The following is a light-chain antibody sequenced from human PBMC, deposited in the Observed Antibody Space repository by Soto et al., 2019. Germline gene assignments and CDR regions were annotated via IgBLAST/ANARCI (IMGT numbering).Light chain of an antibody. V-gene: IGLV3-21*02. CDR1: DIGTKS. J-gene: IGLJ1*01. CDR3: AAWDDSLTYV. Sequence: SYELTQPPSLAVAPGQTASIACGGNDIGTKSVRWYQQKPGQAPVVVVYDDSDRPLGIPERFSGSNSGTSASLAISGLRSEDEADYYCAAWDDSLTYVFGTGTKVTVL. CDR2: DDS.